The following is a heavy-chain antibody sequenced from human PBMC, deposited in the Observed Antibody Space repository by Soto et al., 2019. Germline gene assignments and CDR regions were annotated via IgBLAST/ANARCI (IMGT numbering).Heavy chain of an antibody. V-gene: IGHV6-1*01. D-gene: IGHD3-3*01. CDR2: TYYRSKWYN. Sequence: SQTLSLTCAISGDSVSGSSAAWNWVRRSPSRGLEWLGRTYYRSKWYNDYAVSVKSRITINPDTSKNQFSLQLNSVTPEDTAVYYCARDSVLRFLEWLRPHAFDIWGQGTMVTVS. CDR3: ARDSVLRFLEWLRPHAFDI. J-gene: IGHJ3*02. CDR1: GDSVSGSSAA.